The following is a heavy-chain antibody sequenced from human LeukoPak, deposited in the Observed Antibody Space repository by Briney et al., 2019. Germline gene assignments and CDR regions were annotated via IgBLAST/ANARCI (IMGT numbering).Heavy chain of an antibody. D-gene: IGHD6-19*01. CDR1: GGSFSGYY. V-gene: IGHV4-59*01. J-gene: IGHJ4*02. Sequence: PSETLSLTCAVYGGSFSGYYWSWIRQPPGKGLEWIGYIYYSGSTNYNPSLKSRVTISVDTSKNQFSLKLSSVTAADTAVYYCARRRRSSGWGAFDYWGQGTLVTVSS. CDR2: IYYSGST. CDR3: ARRRRSSGWGAFDY.